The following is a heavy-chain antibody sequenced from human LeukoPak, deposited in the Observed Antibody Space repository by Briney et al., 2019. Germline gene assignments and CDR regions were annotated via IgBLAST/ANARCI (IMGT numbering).Heavy chain of an antibody. V-gene: IGHV4-59*01. CDR3: ARADTENYGGLSFNS. CDR1: GGSITSYY. J-gene: IGHJ4*02. CDR2: VSDVGDT. Sequence: SETLSLTCTVSGGSITSYYWSWIRQPPGKGLEWIAYVSDVGDTNYNPALKSRVTISLDKSKNQLSLKLGSVTAADTAVYFCARADTENYGGLSFNSWGQGSLVTVSS. D-gene: IGHD4-23*01.